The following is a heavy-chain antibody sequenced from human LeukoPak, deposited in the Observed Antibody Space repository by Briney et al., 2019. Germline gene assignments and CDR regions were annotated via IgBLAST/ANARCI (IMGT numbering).Heavy chain of an antibody. V-gene: IGHV3-7*03. D-gene: IGHD2/OR15-2a*01. J-gene: IGHJ4*02. CDR3: VRDSTTFRFGY. CDR2: IKQDESEK. CDR1: GFTFSNFW. Sequence: GGSLRLSCAASGFTFSNFWMSWVRQAPGKGLEWVANIKQDESEKYYVDSVKGRFTISRDNSKNILYLQMNSLRAEDTAVYYCVRDSTTFRFGYWGQGTLVTVSS.